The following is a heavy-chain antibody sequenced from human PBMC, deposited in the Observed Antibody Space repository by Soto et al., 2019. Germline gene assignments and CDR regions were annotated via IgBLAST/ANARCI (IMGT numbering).Heavy chain of an antibody. CDR1: GGSISTNNW. Sequence: QVQLRESGPGLVHASGTLSLTCGGSGGSISTNNWWSWVRHPPGQGLERIAEVYHSGSTNYNPSLNSRVTIARSESKNQFSLRLTSVTAADSSVYYCARAKLCNTLSCPHSFDTWGQGTLVTVSS. CDR3: ARAKLCNTLSCPHSFDT. J-gene: IGHJ4*02. CDR2: VYHSGST. V-gene: IGHV4-4*02. D-gene: IGHD2-2*01.